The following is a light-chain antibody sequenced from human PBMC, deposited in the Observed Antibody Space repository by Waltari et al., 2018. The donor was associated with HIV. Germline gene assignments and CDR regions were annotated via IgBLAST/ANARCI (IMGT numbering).Light chain of an antibody. CDR1: QTILYTYKNKDS. V-gene: IGKV4-1*01. Sequence: EIVMTQSPDSLAVSLGERATINCKSSQTILYTYKNKDSLAWYQQRPGQPPKLLIYCASTRDSGVPDRFTGSGSGTDFTLTISSLQAEDVAVYYCQQYYSPPYTFGQGTELQIK. CDR3: QQYYSPPYT. J-gene: IGKJ2*01. CDR2: CAS.